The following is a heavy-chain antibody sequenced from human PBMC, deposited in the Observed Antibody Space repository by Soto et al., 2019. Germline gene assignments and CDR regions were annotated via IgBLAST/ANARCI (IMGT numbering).Heavy chain of an antibody. V-gene: IGHV3-30*18. CDR2: ISYDGSNK. CDR1: GFTFSSYG. D-gene: IGHD4-17*01. CDR3: AKDILNSLATVTTSFDY. J-gene: IGHJ4*02. Sequence: GGSLRLSCAASGFTFSSYGMHWVRQAPGKGLEWVAVISYDGSNKYYADSVKGRFTISRDNSKNTLYLQMNSLRAEDTAVYYCAKDILNSLATVTTSFDYWGQGTLVTVSS.